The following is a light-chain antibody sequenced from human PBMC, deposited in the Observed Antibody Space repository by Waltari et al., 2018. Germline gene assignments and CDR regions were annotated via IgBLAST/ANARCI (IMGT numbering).Light chain of an antibody. CDR2: DVT. CDR1: SSAVGGYDY. V-gene: IGLV2-14*03. CDR3: ASYTSDATFV. J-gene: IGLJ1*01. Sequence: QSALTQPASVSGSPGQSITISCSGTSSAVGGYDYVSWYQLHPGKAPKLLIYDVTERPPGISGRFSGSKSGNMASLTISGLQAEDEGNYYCASYTSDATFVFGTGTEVTVL.